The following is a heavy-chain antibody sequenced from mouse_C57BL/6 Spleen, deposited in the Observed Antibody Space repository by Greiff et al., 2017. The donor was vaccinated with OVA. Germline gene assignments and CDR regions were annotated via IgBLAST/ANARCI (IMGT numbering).Heavy chain of an antibody. J-gene: IGHJ4*01. CDR1: GFTFSSYA. Sequence: EVQLVESGEGLVKPGGSLKLSCAASGFTFSSYAMSWVRQTPEKRLEWVAYISSGGDYIYYADTVKGRFTISRDNARNTLYLQMSSLKSEDTAMYYCTRVYYDYEGIYYYAMDYWGQGTSVTVSS. CDR3: TRVYYDYEGIYYYAMDY. D-gene: IGHD2-4*01. CDR2: ISSGGDYI. V-gene: IGHV5-9-1*02.